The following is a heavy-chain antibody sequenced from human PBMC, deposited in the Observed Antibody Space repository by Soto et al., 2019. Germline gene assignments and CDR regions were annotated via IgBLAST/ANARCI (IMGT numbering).Heavy chain of an antibody. CDR2: IIPIFGTA. CDR3: AMYCSSTSCYSRTNYYYYRIDV. J-gene: IGHJ6*02. D-gene: IGHD2-2*01. Sequence: SVKVSCKASGGTFSSYAISWVRQAPGQGLEWMGGIIPIFGTANYAQKFQGRVTITADESTSTAYMELSSLRSEDTAVYYCAMYCSSTSCYSRTNYYYYRIDVWGQGTMVTVSS. V-gene: IGHV1-69*13. CDR1: GGTFSSYA.